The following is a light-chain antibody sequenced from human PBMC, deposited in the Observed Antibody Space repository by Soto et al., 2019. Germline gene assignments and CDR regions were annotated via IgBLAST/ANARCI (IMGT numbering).Light chain of an antibody. CDR2: DAS. J-gene: IGKJ2*01. CDR1: QSVSSY. Sequence: EIVLTQFPATLSLSPGERATLSCRASQSVSSYLAWYQQKPGQAPRLLIYDASNRATGIPARFSGSGSGTDFTLTISSLEPEDFAVYYCQQRSNWPRHTFGQGTKLEIK. V-gene: IGKV3-11*01. CDR3: QQRSNWPRHT.